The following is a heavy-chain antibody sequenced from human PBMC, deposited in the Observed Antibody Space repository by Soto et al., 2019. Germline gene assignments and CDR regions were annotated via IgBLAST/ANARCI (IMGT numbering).Heavy chain of an antibody. D-gene: IGHD2-21*02. Sequence: TGGSLRLSCAASGFTFSSYAMSWVRQAPGKGLEWVSAISGSGGSTYYADSVKGRFTISIDNSKNTLYLQMNSLRAEDTAGYYCAKAMRVVVTAPDALDIWGQGTMVTVSS. CDR3: AKAMRVVVTAPDALDI. CDR1: GFTFSSYA. V-gene: IGHV3-23*01. J-gene: IGHJ3*02. CDR2: ISGSGGST.